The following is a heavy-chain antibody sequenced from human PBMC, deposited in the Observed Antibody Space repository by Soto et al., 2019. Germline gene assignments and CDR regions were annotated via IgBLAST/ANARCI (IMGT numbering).Heavy chain of an antibody. D-gene: IGHD1-7*01. CDR2: INAGKGDT. Sequence: ASVKVSDRASGYTFTNHAIHWVRQAPGQGLEWMGWINAGKGDTKYPQRFQGRVTITRDTSASTAYMELSSLRSEDTAVYYCARNILGGTTDYWGPGTLVTVSS. CDR3: ARNILGGTTDY. CDR1: GYTFTNHA. V-gene: IGHV1-3*01. J-gene: IGHJ4*02.